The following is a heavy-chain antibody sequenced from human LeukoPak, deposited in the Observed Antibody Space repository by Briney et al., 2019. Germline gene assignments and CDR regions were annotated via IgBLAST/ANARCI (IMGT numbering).Heavy chain of an antibody. CDR1: GFNFRDHW. V-gene: IGHV3-23*01. D-gene: IGHD2-21*02. CDR2: ISGSGGST. J-gene: IGHJ4*02. Sequence: GGPLRLSCAVSGFNFRDHWMDWVRQAPGKGLEWVSVISGSGGSTYYADSVKGRFTISRDNSKNTLYLQMNSLRAEDTAVYYCAKESAYCGSDCRSLSDYWGQGTLVTVSS. CDR3: AKESAYCGSDCRSLSDY.